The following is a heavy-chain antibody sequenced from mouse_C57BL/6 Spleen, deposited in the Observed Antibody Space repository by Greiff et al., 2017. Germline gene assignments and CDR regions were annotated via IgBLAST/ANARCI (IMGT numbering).Heavy chain of an antibody. CDR2: IYPGDGDT. V-gene: IGHV1-82*01. CDR3: ARSLIYYYGSSYYAMDY. J-gene: IGHJ4*01. D-gene: IGHD1-1*01. Sequence: VQLQQSGPELVKPGASVKISCKASGYAFSSSWMNWVKQRPGKGLEWIGRIYPGDGDTNYNGKFKGKATLTADKSSSTAYMQLSSLTSEDSAVYFCARSLIYYYGSSYYAMDYWGQGTSVTVSS. CDR1: GYAFSSSW.